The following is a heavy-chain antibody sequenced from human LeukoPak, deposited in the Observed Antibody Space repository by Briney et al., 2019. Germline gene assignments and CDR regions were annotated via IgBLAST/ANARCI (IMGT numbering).Heavy chain of an antibody. J-gene: IGHJ2*01. CDR1: GFTFSSCS. V-gene: IGHV3-21*01. CDR3: SRDGGGWYFDL. CDR2: MSSRSSYI. Sequence: GGSLRLSCAASGFTFSSCSKNWVRQAQGQGLEWVSSMSSRSSYIHSADSVKGRFTISRDNAKNSLYLQMKRLRADDTAVYYWSRDGGGWYFDLWGGGTLVTVSS. D-gene: IGHD2-21*01.